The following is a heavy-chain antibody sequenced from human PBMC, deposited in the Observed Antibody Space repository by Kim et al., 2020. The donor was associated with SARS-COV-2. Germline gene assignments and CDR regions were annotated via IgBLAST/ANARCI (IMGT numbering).Heavy chain of an antibody. V-gene: IGHV4-31*02. Sequence: IPTLKSRLTISVDTSKNQFSLKLSSVPAADTAVYYCARDSGYYYYGMDVWGQGTTVTVSS. J-gene: IGHJ6*02. CDR3: ARDSGYYYYGMDV.